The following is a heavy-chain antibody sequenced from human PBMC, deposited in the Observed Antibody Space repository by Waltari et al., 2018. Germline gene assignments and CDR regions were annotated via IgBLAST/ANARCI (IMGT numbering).Heavy chain of an antibody. D-gene: IGHD3-10*01. CDR3: ARGGGNYYGTDY. Sequence: QVQLQESGPGLVKPSETLSLTCTVSGGSIRSYYRSWTRQPPGKGLEWIGYIYYSGSTNYNPSLKSRVTISVDTSKNQFSLKLSSVTAADTAVYYCARGGGNYYGTDYWGQGTLVTVSS. J-gene: IGHJ4*02. CDR1: GGSIRSYY. CDR2: IYYSGST. V-gene: IGHV4-59*01.